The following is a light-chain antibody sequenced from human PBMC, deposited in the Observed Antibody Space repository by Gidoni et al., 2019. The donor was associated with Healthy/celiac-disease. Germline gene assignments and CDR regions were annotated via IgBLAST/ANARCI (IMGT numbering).Light chain of an antibody. CDR2: AAS. CDR1: QSISSY. V-gene: IGKV1-39*01. CDR3: QQSYSTPRCS. Sequence: DIQMTQSPSSLSASVGDRVTITCRASQSISSYLNWYQQKPGKAPKLLIYAASSLQSGVPSRFSGSGSGTDFTLTISSLQPEDFATYYCQQSYSTPRCSFGQGTKQEIK. J-gene: IGKJ2*04.